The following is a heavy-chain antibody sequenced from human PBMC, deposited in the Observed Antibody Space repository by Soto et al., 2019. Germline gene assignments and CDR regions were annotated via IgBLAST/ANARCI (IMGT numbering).Heavy chain of an antibody. D-gene: IGHD2-15*01. CDR2: ISPYNGDT. J-gene: IGHJ4*02. V-gene: IGHV1-18*04. CDR1: GYTFTTYG. CDR3: ARTPRAQMIVLESATRFDY. Sequence: VSVKVSFKASGYTFTTYGFNWVRQAPGQGLEWMGWISPYNGDTNYAQNFQGRVTLTTDTSTSTAYMELRSLTSDDTAVYYCARTPRAQMIVLESATRFDYWGQGTLVTVSS.